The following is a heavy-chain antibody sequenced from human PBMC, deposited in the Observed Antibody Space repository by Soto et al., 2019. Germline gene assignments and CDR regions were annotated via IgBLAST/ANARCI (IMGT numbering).Heavy chain of an antibody. CDR2: TSYDGNNE. J-gene: IGHJ4*02. CDR1: GFTFSNYA. Sequence: GSLRLSCAASGFTFSNYAMHWVRQAPGKGLEWVALTSYDGNNEYYTDSVKGRFNISRDNSKNTLFLQMKSPRPEDTGGYYCAENKGVCNWATSYFDYWGQGALVTVSS. V-gene: IGHV3-30*18. CDR3: AENKGVCNWATSYFDY. D-gene: IGHD1-1*01.